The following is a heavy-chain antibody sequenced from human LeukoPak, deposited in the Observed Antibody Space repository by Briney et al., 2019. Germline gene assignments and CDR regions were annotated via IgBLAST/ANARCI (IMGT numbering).Heavy chain of an antibody. CDR2: IKTDGSEK. CDR1: GFTFSTYA. J-gene: IGHJ5*02. Sequence: PGGSLRLSCAASGFTFSTYAVSWVRQAPGKGLEWVANIKTDGSEKYYVDSVKGRFTISRDNAKNSLYLQMNSLRAEDTAVYYCARDYTGYFPWGQGTLVIVSS. D-gene: IGHD3-9*01. CDR3: ARDYTGYFP. V-gene: IGHV3-7*03.